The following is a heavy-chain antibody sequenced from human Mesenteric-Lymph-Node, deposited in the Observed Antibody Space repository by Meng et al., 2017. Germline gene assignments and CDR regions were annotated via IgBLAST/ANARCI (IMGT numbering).Heavy chain of an antibody. CDR3: ARDLRDSGSYYNAFDI. D-gene: IGHD1-26*01. V-gene: IGHV1-2*06. Sequence: ASVKVSCKASGYTFTGYYMHWVRQAPGQGLEWMGRINPNSGGTNYAQKFQGRVTMTRDTSISTAYMELSRLRSDDTAVYYCARDLRDSGSYYNAFDIWGQGIMVTVSS. CDR2: INPNSGGT. CDR1: GYTFTGYY. J-gene: IGHJ3*02.